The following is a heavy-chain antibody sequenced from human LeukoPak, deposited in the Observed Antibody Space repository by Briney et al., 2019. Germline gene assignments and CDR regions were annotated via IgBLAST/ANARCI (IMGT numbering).Heavy chain of an antibody. D-gene: IGHD2-15*01. J-gene: IGHJ6*02. CDR3: ARSNTGDIPMNSYGMDV. CDR1: GFTFSDYA. V-gene: IGHV3-23*01. Sequence: QPGGSLRLSCAASGFTFSDYAMRWVRQAPGKGLEWVSAISSSGGSTYYADSVKGRFTISRDNSKNTLYLQMNSLRAEDTAVYYCARSNTGDIPMNSYGMDVWGQGTTVTVSS. CDR2: ISSSGGST.